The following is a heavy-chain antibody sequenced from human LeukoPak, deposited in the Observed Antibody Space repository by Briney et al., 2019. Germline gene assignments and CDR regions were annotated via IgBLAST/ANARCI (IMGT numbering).Heavy chain of an antibody. V-gene: IGHV4-39*07. Sequence: SETLSLTCTVSGGSISGSSSYRGWLRQPPGKGLEWIGSMYYSGSTYYNPSLPSRVTMSVDTSKNQFSLKVISVTAADTAVYYCARGPPQQLFDYWGRGTLVTVSS. CDR3: ARGPPQQLFDY. CDR1: GGSISGSSSY. D-gene: IGHD6-13*01. CDR2: MYYSGST. J-gene: IGHJ4*02.